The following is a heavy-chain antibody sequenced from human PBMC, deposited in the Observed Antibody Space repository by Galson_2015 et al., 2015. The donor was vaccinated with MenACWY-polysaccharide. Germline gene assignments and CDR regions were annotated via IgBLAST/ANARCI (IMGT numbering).Heavy chain of an antibody. CDR1: GFTFSSYA. Sequence: SLRLSCAASGFTFSSYAMHWVRQAPGKGLEWVAVISYDGSNKYYADSVKGRFTISRDNSKNTLYLQMNSLRAEDTAVYYCARDLLTPGYGDLPPVEFDYWGQGTLVTVSS. D-gene: IGHD4-17*01. CDR2: ISYDGSNK. J-gene: IGHJ4*02. V-gene: IGHV3-30-3*01. CDR3: ARDLLTPGYGDLPPVEFDY.